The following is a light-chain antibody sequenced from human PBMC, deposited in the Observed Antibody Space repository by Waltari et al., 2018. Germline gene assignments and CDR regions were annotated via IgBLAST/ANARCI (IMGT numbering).Light chain of an antibody. CDR3: QQYNSYSLLT. V-gene: IGKV1-5*03. CDR1: QSISNW. Sequence: DIQMTQSHSTLPASVGDRFTITCRASQSISNWLAWYQQKPGKAPKLLIYKASTLESGVPSRFSGSGSGTEFTLTISSLQPDDFATYYCQQYNSYSLLTFGGGTKVEIK. CDR2: KAS. J-gene: IGKJ4*01.